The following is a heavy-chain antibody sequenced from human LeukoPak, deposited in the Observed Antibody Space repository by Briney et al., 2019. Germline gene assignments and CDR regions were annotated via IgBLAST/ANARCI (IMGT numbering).Heavy chain of an antibody. CDR1: GFTFNSYA. D-gene: IGHD3-22*01. Sequence: PGGSLRLSCAASGFTFNSYAMTWVRQAPGKGLEWVSSISASGGSIYYVDSVKGRFTVSRDNSRNTLYLQMNSLRAEDTAVYYCAKDLGDSSGYRFWGQGTLVTVSS. J-gene: IGHJ4*02. CDR3: AKDLGDSSGYRF. CDR2: ISASGGSI. V-gene: IGHV3-23*01.